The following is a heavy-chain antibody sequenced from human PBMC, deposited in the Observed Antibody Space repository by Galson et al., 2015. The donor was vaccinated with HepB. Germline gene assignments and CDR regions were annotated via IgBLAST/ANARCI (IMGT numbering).Heavy chain of an antibody. D-gene: IGHD4-23*01. V-gene: IGHV1-2*04. CDR2: INLKSGGT. CDR1: GYTFTGHY. Sequence: SVKVSCKASGYTFTGHYMHWVRQAPGQGLEWMGWINLKSGGTPYAQTFQGWVTLTRDTSINTAYMEQKRLSHDDTAGYYCARDAGHGGNSGAFDSWGQGTLLTVSS. CDR3: ARDAGHGGNSGAFDS. J-gene: IGHJ3*02.